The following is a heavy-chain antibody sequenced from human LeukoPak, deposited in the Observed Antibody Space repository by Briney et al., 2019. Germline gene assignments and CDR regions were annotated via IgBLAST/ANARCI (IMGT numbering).Heavy chain of an antibody. CDR3: ARERDSYGYFDY. D-gene: IGHD5-18*01. Sequence: PSETLSLTCTVSGGSLSSYYWSWLRQPPGKGLEWIGYIYYSGSTNYNPSLKSRVTISVDTSKNQFSLKLSSVTAADTAVYYCARERDSYGYFDYWGQGTLVTVSS. CDR1: GGSLSSYY. CDR2: IYYSGST. J-gene: IGHJ4*02. V-gene: IGHV4-59*01.